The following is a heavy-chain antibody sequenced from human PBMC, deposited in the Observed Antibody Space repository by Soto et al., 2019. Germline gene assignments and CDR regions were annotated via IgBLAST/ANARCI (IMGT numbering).Heavy chain of an antibody. V-gene: IGHV1-46*01. D-gene: IGHD3-3*01. CDR3: ARNCPLEEWLPYYYYYGMDV. J-gene: IGHJ6*02. CDR2: INPSGGST. Sequence: QVQLVQSGAEVKKPGASVKVSCKASGYTFTSYYMHWVRQAPGQGLEWMGIINPSGGSTSYAQKCQGRVTMTRDTSTSTVYMELSSLRSEDTAVYYCARNCPLEEWLPYYYYYGMDVWGQGTTVTVSS. CDR1: GYTFTSYY.